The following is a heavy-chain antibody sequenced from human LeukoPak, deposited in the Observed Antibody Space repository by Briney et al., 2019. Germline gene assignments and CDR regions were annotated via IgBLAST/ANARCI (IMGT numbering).Heavy chain of an antibody. J-gene: IGHJ5*02. CDR2: ISSSGSTI. CDR3: ARDGVEMATMAEGNWFDP. V-gene: IGHV3-11*01. CDR1: GFTFSDYY. D-gene: IGHD5-24*01. Sequence: GGSLRLSCAASGFTFSDYYMSWIRQAPGKGLEWVSYISSSGSTIYYADSVKGRFTISRDNAKNSLYLQMNSLRAEDTAVYYCARDGVEMATMAEGNWFDPWGQGTLVTVSS.